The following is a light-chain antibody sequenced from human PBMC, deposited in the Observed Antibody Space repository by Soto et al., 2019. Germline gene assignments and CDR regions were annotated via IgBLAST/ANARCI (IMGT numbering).Light chain of an antibody. CDR1: DVGGKS. Sequence: SYELTQPPSVSVAPGQTATISCGGDDVGGKSVQWYQQKPGQAPVLVLYDARDRPSGIPERFSGSNSGNTATLTISWVEAGDEADFYCQVWDTTTDQYIFGSGTQ. CDR3: QVWDTTTDQYI. CDR2: DAR. J-gene: IGLJ1*01. V-gene: IGLV3-21*02.